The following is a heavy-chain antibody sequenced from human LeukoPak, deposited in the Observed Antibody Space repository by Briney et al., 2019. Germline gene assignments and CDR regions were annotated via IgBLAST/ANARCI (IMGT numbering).Heavy chain of an antibody. Sequence: PGGSLRLSCAASGFTFSSYAMTWVRQAPGKGLEWVSAISDSGGSTYYADSVKGRFTISRDNSKNTLYLQMNSLRAEDTAVYYCATKSSSGWYFDYWGQGTLVTVSS. CDR1: GFTFSSYA. V-gene: IGHV3-23*01. CDR3: ATKSSSGWYFDY. D-gene: IGHD6-19*01. J-gene: IGHJ4*02. CDR2: ISDSGGST.